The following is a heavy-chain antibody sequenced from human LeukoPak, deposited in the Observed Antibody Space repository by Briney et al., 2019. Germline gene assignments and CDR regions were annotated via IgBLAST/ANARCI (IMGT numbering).Heavy chain of an antibody. V-gene: IGHV3-9*01. Sequence: GGSLRLSCAASGFTFSSYAMHWVRQAPGKGLEWVSGISWNSGSIGYADSVKGRFTISRDNAKNSLYLQMNSLRAEDTALYYCAKVLFSGYYYGMDVWGQGTTVTVSS. D-gene: IGHD6-19*01. CDR2: ISWNSGSI. CDR1: GFTFSSYA. J-gene: IGHJ6*02. CDR3: AKVLFSGYYYGMDV.